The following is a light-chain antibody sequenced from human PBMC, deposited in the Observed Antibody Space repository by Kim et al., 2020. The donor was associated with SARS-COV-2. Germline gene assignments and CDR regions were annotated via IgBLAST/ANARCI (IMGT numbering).Light chain of an antibody. CDR2: SKN. J-gene: IGLJ2*01. CDR1: YY. V-gene: IGLV3-19*01. Sequence: YYASWYHQKPGQAPVLLIYSKNNRPSGIPDRFSGSSSGNTASLTITGAQAEDEADYYCNSPDSSGNHWVFGGGTQLTV. CDR3: NSPDSSGNHWV.